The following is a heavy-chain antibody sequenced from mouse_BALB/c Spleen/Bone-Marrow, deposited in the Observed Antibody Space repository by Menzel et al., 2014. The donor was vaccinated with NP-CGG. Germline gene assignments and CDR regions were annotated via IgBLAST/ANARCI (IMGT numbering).Heavy chain of an antibody. CDR2: IYPGNSYT. CDR1: GYTFTSYW. Sequence: EVQLQQSGTVLARPGASVKMSCKASGYTFTSYWMHWVKQRPGQGLEWIGAIYPGNSYTSYNQKFKGKAKLTAVTSTSTAYMELSSLTNEDSAVYYCTRAMITRAWFAYWGQGTLVTVSA. CDR3: TRAMITRAWFAY. D-gene: IGHD2-4*01. V-gene: IGHV1-5*01. J-gene: IGHJ3*01.